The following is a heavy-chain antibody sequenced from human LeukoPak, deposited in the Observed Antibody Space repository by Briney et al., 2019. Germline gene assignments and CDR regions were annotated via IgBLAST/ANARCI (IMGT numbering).Heavy chain of an antibody. CDR1: GGSFSDYY. CDR2: INHSGTT. CDR3: ARGLRLPSRSAPAVPHV. V-gene: IGHV4-34*01. D-gene: IGHD2-2*01. Sequence: SETLSLTCAVYGGSFSDYYWNWIRQPPGKGLEWIGEINHSGTTNYNPSLKSRVTISVDTSKNQFSLRLSAVAAADTAVYHCARGLRLPSRSAPAVPHVWAKGTTVTVSA. J-gene: IGHJ6*04.